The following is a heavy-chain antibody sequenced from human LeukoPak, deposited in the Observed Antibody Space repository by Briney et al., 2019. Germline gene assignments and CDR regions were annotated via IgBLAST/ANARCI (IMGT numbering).Heavy chain of an antibody. Sequence: GRSLRLSCAASGFTFSSYGMHWVRQAPGKGLEWVAVISYDGSNKYYADSVKGRFTISRDNSKNTLYLQMNSLRAEDTAVYYCAKDLVRGVYCSSTSCYVNYFDYWGQGTLVTVSS. J-gene: IGHJ4*02. CDR1: GFTFSSYG. V-gene: IGHV3-30*18. CDR3: AKDLVRGVYCSSTSCYVNYFDY. CDR2: ISYDGSNK. D-gene: IGHD2-2*01.